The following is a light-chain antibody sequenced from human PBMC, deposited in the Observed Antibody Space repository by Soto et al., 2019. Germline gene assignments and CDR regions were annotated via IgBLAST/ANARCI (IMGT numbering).Light chain of an antibody. Sequence: DIVMTQSPLSLPVTPGEPASISCRSNQSLLQTNGYTYLDWYLQKPGQSPQLLIYLTSIRASGVPDRFSGSGSGTEFTLKISKVEAEDGGVYYCMQSLQTPPWTFGPGTKVEFK. CDR1: QSLLQTNGYTY. J-gene: IGKJ1*01. CDR3: MQSLQTPPWT. CDR2: LTS. V-gene: IGKV2-28*01.